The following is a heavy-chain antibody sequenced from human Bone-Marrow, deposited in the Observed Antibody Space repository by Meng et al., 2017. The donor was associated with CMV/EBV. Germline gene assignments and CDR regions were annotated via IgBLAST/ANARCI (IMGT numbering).Heavy chain of an antibody. J-gene: IGHJ3*02. Sequence: ASVKVSCKASGYTFTGYFFHWVRQAPGQGLEWMGWINPNSGATNYAQKFQGRVTMTRDTSITTAYMELSRLRSDDTAVYHCARDLATTSSGIWGQGTMVTVSS. D-gene: IGHD1-26*01. CDR3: ARDLATTSSGI. CDR1: GYTFTGYF. CDR2: INPNSGAT. V-gene: IGHV1-2*02.